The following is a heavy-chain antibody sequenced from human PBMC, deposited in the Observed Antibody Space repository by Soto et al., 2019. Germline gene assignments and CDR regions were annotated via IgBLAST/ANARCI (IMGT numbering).Heavy chain of an antibody. D-gene: IGHD3-16*01. CDR1: GFVFTSFG. CDR2: ISYDGIDT. V-gene: IGHV3-30*18. Sequence: GESLKISCAASGFVFTSFGIHWVRQAPGKGLEWVAVISYDGIDTSYADSVKGRFSISRDNSKKTLYLQMDSLRADDTAVYYCAKEMGEMSTVGYFDYWGQGTLVTVSS. J-gene: IGHJ4*02. CDR3: AKEMGEMSTVGYFDY.